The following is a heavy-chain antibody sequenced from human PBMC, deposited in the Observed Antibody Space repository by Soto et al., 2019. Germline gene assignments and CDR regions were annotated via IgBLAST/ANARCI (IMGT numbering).Heavy chain of an antibody. CDR2: IYWDDDK. D-gene: IGHD2-15*01. CDR3: AHRRSYCSGGSCYSGFDY. J-gene: IGHJ4*02. CDR1: GGSISSGGYS. Sequence: TLSLTCAVSGGSISSGGYSWSWIRQPPGKALEWLALIYWDDDKRYSPSLKSRLTITKDTSKNQVVLTMTNMDPVDTATYYCAHRRSYCSGGSCYSGFDYWGQGTLVTVSS. V-gene: IGHV2-5*08.